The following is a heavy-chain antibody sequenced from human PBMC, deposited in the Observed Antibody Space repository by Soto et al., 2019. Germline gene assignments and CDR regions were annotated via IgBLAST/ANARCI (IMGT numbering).Heavy chain of an antibody. V-gene: IGHV3-74*01. CDR3: GRGGSGIYGMDV. J-gene: IGHJ6*02. D-gene: IGHD6-13*01. CDR2: INGDGSST. Sequence: GRSQRLSCAASGLKFVDYGVHWVRQAPGRGLVWVSRINGDGSSTNYADSVKGRFTISRDNAKNTLYLQMNSLRAEDTAVYLCGRGGSGIYGMDVWGQGTTVTVSS. CDR1: GLKFVDYG.